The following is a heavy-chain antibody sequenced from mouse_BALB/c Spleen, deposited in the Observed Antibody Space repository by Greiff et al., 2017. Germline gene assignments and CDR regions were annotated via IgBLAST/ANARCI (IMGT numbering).Heavy chain of an antibody. CDR2: ISSGSSTI. D-gene: IGHD2-1*01. Sequence: EVQGVESGGGLVKPGGSLKLSCAASGFTFSSFGMHWVRQAPEKGLEWVAYISSGSSTIYYADTVKGRFTISRDNPKNTLFLQMTSLRSEDTAMYYCARDGNYPYAMDYWGQGTSVTVSS. J-gene: IGHJ4*01. CDR3: ARDGNYPYAMDY. V-gene: IGHV5-17*02. CDR1: GFTFSSFG.